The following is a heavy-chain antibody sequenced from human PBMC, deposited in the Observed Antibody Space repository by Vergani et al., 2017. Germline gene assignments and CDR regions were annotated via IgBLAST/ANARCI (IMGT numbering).Heavy chain of an antibody. J-gene: IGHJ3*02. Sequence: EVQLVQSGAEVKKPGESLKISCQGSGYSITNYWIAWVRQRPGKGLEWMGIIYAGDSDVRYSPSFQGQVTMSVDKSLSTAYLQWSSLKASDTAMYYCARPITMEAYDIWGQGTMVTVSS. CDR1: GYSITNYW. D-gene: IGHD3-10*01. CDR3: ARPITMEAYDI. V-gene: IGHV5-51*03. CDR2: IYAGDSDV.